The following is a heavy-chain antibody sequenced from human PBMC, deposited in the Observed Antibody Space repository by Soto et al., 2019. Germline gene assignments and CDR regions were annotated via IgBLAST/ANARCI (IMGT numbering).Heavy chain of an antibody. V-gene: IGHV1-2*04. J-gene: IGHJ3*02. CDR3: ARDWGGQSGDSTAGAFDI. CDR2: INPNSGGT. Sequence: ASVKVSCKASGYTFTGYYMHWVRQAPGQGLEWMGWINPNSGGTNYAQKFQGWVTMTRDTSISTAYMELSRLRSDDTAVYYCARDWGGQSGDSTAGAFDIWGQGTMVTVSS. D-gene: IGHD6-13*01. CDR1: GYTFTGYY.